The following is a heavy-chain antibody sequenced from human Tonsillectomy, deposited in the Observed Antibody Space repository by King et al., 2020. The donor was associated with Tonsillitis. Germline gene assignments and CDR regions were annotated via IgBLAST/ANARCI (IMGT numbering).Heavy chain of an antibody. J-gene: IGHJ6*02. CDR3: TREERYYSGCSCYLNYYYYGMDV. V-gene: IGHV2-26*01. CDR2: IFSNDEK. Sequence: TLKESGPVLVKPTETLTLTCTVSGFSLSNARMGVSWIRQPPGKALEWLAHIFSNDEKSYSTSLKSRLTISKDTSKSQVVLTMTNMDPVDTATCYCTREERYYSGCSCYLNYYYYGMDVWGQGTTVTVSS. CDR1: GFSLSNARMG. D-gene: IGHD2-15*01.